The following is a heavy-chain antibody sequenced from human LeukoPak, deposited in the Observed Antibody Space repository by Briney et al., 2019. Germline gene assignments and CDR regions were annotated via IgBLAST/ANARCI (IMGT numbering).Heavy chain of an antibody. CDR2: IKSKTDGGTT. V-gene: IGHV3-15*01. CDR3: TTRLYYYDSSGYYYYFDY. J-gene: IGHJ4*02. D-gene: IGHD3-22*01. CDR1: GFTFSNAW. Sequence: GGSLRLSCAASGFTFSNAWMSWVRQAPGKGLEWVGRIKSKTDGGTTDYAAPVKGRFTISRDDSKNTLYLQMNSLKTEDTAVYYCTTRLYYYDSSGYYYYFDYWGQGTLVIVSS.